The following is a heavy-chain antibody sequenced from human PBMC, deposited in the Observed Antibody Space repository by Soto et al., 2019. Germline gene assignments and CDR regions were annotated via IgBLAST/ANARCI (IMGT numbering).Heavy chain of an antibody. J-gene: IGHJ4*02. Sequence: PVGSLRLSCAASGFTFSRYGMHWVRQAPGKGLEWVAVIWYDGSNKYYADSVKGRFTISRDNSKNTLYLQMNSLRAEDTAVYYCARDVVALDYWGQGTLVTVSS. V-gene: IGHV3-33*01. CDR2: IWYDGSNK. CDR3: ARDVVALDY. D-gene: IGHD5-12*01. CDR1: GFTFSRYG.